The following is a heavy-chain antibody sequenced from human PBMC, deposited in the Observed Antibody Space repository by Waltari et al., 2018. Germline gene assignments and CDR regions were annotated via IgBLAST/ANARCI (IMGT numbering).Heavy chain of an antibody. CDR1: GYPFTSYA. D-gene: IGHD2-2*01. J-gene: IGHJ5*02. CDR3: VREVVPTSTIVVNWFDP. V-gene: IGHV7-4-1*02. CDR2: INTNTGNP. Sequence: QVQLVQSGSELKKPGASVTVSCKASGYPFTSYAIHWLRRAPGQGLELMGWINTNTGNPTYVQGFTGRFVFSLDTSVSTAYLQISSLKAEDTAVYYCVREVVPTSTIVVNWFDPWGQGTLVTVSS.